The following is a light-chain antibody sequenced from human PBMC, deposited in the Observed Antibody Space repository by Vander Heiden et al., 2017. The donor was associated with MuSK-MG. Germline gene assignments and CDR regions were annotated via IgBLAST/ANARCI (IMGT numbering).Light chain of an antibody. V-gene: IGKV1-5*01. CDR3: QQEDSSPWP. CDR1: QSISVW. Sequence: DIQMTQSPSTLSASVGDRVTITCRASQSISVWLAWYQQKPGKAPKLLIYDASYLESGVPSRFSGIGSGTEFTLTISSLQPDDFATYYCQQEDSSPWPFGQGTKVDVK. J-gene: IGKJ1*01. CDR2: DAS.